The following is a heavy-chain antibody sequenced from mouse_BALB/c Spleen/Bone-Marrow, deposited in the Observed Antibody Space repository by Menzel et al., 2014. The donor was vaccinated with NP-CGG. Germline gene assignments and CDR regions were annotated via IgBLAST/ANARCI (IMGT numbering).Heavy chain of an antibody. Sequence: EVKSVESGGGLVQPGGSRKLSCAASGFTFSSFGVHWVRQAPEKGLEWVAYISSGSSTIYYADTVKGRFTISRDNPKNTLFLQMTSLRSEDTAMYYCARGKYGYDYWGQGTTLTVSS. J-gene: IGHJ2*01. CDR3: ARGKYGYDY. V-gene: IGHV5-17*02. CDR1: GFTFSSFG. D-gene: IGHD2-10*02. CDR2: ISSGSSTI.